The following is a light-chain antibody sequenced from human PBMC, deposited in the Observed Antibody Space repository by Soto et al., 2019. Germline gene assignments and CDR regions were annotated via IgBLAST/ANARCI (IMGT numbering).Light chain of an antibody. CDR1: NIGSKS. J-gene: IGLJ2*01. V-gene: IGLV3-21*04. CDR3: QVWDSSSDHRV. Sequence: SYELTQPPSVSVAPGKTARITCGGNNIGSKSVHWYQQKPGQAPVLVIYYDSDRPSGIPARFSGSNSVNRATLTISRVEAGDEADYYCQVWDSSSDHRVFGGGTKLTVL. CDR2: YDS.